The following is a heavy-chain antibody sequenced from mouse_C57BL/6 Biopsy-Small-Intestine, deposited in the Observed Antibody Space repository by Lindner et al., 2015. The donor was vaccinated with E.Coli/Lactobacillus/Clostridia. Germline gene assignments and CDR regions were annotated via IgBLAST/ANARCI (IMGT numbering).Heavy chain of an antibody. CDR3: TPSGGGTYGY. CDR2: IDPENGDT. CDR1: GFNIKDDY. Sequence: VQLQESGAELVRPGASVKLSCTASGFNIKDDYMHWVKQRPEQGLEWIGWIDPENGDTEYASKFQGKATITADTSSNTAYLQLSSLTSEDTAVYYCTPSGGGTYGYWGQGTTLTVSS. V-gene: IGHV14-4*01. D-gene: IGHD1-1*02. J-gene: IGHJ2*01.